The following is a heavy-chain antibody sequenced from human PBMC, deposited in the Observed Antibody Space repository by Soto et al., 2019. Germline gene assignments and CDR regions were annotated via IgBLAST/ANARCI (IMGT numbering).Heavy chain of an antibody. CDR2: IVPNVGTV. CDR1: GGTFSSFLNYP. J-gene: IGHJ4*02. D-gene: IGHD2-15*01. Sequence: GASVKVSCKSSGGTFSSFLNYPINWVRPAPGQGLEWMGGIVPNVGTVNYAQKFRGKVTITADKSTGTAYMELSSLRSEDTALYYCARRDTSGVLRYLDNWGQGTQVTVSS. CDR3: ARRDTSGVLRYLDN. V-gene: IGHV1-69*06.